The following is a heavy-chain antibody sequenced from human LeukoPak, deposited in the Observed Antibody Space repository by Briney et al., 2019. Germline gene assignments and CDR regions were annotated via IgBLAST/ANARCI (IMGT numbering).Heavy chain of an antibody. D-gene: IGHD2-15*01. CDR3: ARQAVARYYFDY. CDR2: ISYSGNT. J-gene: IGHJ4*02. V-gene: IGHV4-59*08. CDR1: GASTSSYY. Sequence: SETLSLTCTVSGASTSSYYWSWIRQPPGKGLEWIGYISYSGNTNYSPSLMSRVTISVDTSKNQFSLKVNSVTAADTAVYYCARQAVARYYFDYWGQGTLVTVSS.